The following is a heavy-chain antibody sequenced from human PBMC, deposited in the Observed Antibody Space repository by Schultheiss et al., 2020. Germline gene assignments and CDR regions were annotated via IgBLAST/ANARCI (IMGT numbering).Heavy chain of an antibody. CDR1: GGSTSSSNW. Sequence: SQTLSLTCGVSGGSTSSSNWWSWVRQPPGKGLEWIGSIYHSGSTYYNPSLKSRVTISVDTSKNQFSLKLSSVTAADTAVYYCARASDYVWGTYRLDYYYGMDVWGQGTTVTVSS. V-gene: IGHV4-4*02. CDR3: ARASDYVWGTYRLDYYYGMDV. D-gene: IGHD3-16*02. J-gene: IGHJ6*02. CDR2: IYHSGST.